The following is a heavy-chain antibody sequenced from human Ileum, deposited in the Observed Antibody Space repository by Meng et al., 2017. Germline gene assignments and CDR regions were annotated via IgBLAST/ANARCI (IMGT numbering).Heavy chain of an antibody. J-gene: IGHJ4*02. CDR2: IFQSGRT. CDR1: GTW. V-gene: IGHV4-4*02. D-gene: IGHD3-22*01. Sequence: QVRLRVSGPRLVKPSGTLALTCAVSGTWWSWVRQPPGKGLEWIGEIFQSGRTNYNPSLKSRVTISIDKSKSQISLQLSAVTAADTAVYSCATSNDRDVYYLGYWGQGTLVTVSS. CDR3: ATSNDRDVYYLGY.